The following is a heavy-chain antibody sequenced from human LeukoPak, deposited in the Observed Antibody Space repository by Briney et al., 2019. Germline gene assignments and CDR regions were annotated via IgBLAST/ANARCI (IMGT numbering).Heavy chain of an antibody. CDR1: GFTFSSYS. V-gene: IGHV3-48*01. Sequence: PGGSLRLSCAASGFTFSSYSMNWVRQAPGQGLEWVSYITSDSTTMFYADSVKGRFTASRDNAENSMYLQMNSLRAEDTAVYYCARVALRPIDCSNPEFDPWGQGTLVTVSS. CDR2: ITSDSTTM. J-gene: IGHJ5*02. CDR3: ARVALRPIDCSNPEFDP. D-gene: IGHD4-11*01.